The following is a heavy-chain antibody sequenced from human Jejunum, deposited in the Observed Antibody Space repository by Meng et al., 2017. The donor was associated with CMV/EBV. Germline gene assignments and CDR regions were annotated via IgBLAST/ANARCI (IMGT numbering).Heavy chain of an antibody. J-gene: IGHJ4*02. CDR2: IYYTGSS. CDR3: ARSTTGPGDY. D-gene: IGHD1-1*01. V-gene: IGHV4-61*01. Sequence: TVSGGSVTSGNYYWNWIRQPPGEGLEWIGWIYYTGSSSYNPSLKSRATITLDTSKNQFSLKVTSVTAADTAVYYCARSTTGPGDYWGQGTLVTGSS. CDR1: GGSVTSGNYY.